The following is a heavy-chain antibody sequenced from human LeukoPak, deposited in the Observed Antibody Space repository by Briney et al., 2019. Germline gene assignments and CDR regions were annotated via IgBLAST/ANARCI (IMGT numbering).Heavy chain of an antibody. CDR3: GRGLPGSDTMVRGVMKGWFDP. CDR2: INHSGST. V-gene: IGHV4-34*01. CDR1: GGSFSGYY. D-gene: IGHD3-10*01. J-gene: IGHJ5*02. Sequence: PSETLSLTCAVYGGSFSGYYWSWIRQPPGKGLEWIGEINHSGSTNYNPSLKRRVTISVEKSKKQFSLKLRYVTAAETTVYYCGRGLPGSDTMVRGVMKGWFDPWGQGTLVTVSS.